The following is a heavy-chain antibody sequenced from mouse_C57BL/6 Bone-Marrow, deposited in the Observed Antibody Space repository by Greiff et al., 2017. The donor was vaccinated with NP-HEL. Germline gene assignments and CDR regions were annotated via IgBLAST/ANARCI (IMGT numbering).Heavy chain of an antibody. V-gene: IGHV5-17*01. J-gene: IGHJ1*03. CDR1: GFTFSDYG. CDR3: ARPGRYLGYFDV. Sequence: EVMLVESGGGLVKPGGSLKLSCAASGFTFSDYGMHWVRQAPEKGLEWVAYISSGSSTIYYADTVKGRFTIARDNAKNTLFLQMTSLRSEDTAMYYCARPGRYLGYFDVWGTGTTVTVSS. CDR2: ISSGSSTI. D-gene: IGHD1-1*01.